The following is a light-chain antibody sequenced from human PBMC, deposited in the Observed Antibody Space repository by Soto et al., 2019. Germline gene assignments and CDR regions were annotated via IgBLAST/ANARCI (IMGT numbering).Light chain of an antibody. CDR1: TGTVTSGHY. CDR3: LLSYSTAKV. V-gene: IGLV7-46*01. Sequence: QAVVTQEPSLTVSPGGTVTLTCGSSTGTVTSGHYPYWFQQKPGQAPRTLIYHTSNKHSWTPARFSGSLLGGKAALTLSGAQPEDEADYCCLLSYSTAKVFGGGTKLTVL. J-gene: IGLJ3*02. CDR2: HTS.